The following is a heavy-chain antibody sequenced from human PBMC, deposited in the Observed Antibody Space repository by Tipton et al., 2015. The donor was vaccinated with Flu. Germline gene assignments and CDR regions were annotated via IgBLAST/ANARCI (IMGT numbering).Heavy chain of an antibody. J-gene: IGHJ6*02. D-gene: IGHD3-16*01. V-gene: IGHV1-18*01. CDR1: GYTFTSYG. Sequence: QMQLVQSGAEVKKPGASVKVSCKASGYTFTSYGISWVRQAPGQGLEWMGWISAYNGNTNYAQKLQGRVTMTTDTPTSTAYMELRSLRSDDTAVYYCAKSAWDYYYYGMDVWGQGTPVPVSS. CDR2: ISAYNGNT. CDR3: AKSAWDYYYYGMDV.